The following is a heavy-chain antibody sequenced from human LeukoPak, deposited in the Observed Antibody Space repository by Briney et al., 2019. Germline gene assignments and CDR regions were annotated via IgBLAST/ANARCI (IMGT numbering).Heavy chain of an antibody. CDR2: ISSSSSYI. V-gene: IGHV3-21*01. CDR1: GFTFSSYS. J-gene: IGHJ4*02. D-gene: IGHD6-13*01. CDR3: ARDWSSSSWYSDY. Sequence: GGSLRLSCAASGFTFSSYSMNWVRQAPGKGLEWVSSISSSSSYIYYTDSVKGRFTISRDNAKNSLYLQMNSLRAEDTAVYYCARDWSSSSWYSDYWGQGTLVTVSS.